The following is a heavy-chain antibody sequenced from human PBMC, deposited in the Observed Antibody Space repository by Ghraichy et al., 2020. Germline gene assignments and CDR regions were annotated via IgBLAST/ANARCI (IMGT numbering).Heavy chain of an antibody. J-gene: IGHJ4*02. CDR2: ISGSGGST. D-gene: IGHD2-2*01. V-gene: IGHV3-23*01. CDR3: AKELVSTSCSDY. CDR1: GFTFSSYA. Sequence: LSLTCAASGFTFSSYAMSWVRQAPGKGLEWVSAISGSGGSTYYADSVKGRFTISRDNSKNTLYLQMNSLRAEDTAVYYCAKELVSTSCSDYWGQGTLVTVSS.